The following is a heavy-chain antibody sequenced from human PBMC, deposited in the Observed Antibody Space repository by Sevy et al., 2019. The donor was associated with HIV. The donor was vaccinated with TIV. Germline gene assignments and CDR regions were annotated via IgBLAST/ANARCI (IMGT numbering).Heavy chain of an antibody. V-gene: IGHV4-4*07. CDR3: ARGGGGSGKNAFDI. D-gene: IGHD3-10*01. CDR1: GGSISSYY. CDR2: IYTSGST. J-gene: IGHJ3*02. Sequence: SETLSLTCTVSGGSISSYYWSWIRQPAGKGLEWFGRIYTSGSTNYNPSLKSRVTMSVDTSKNQFSLRLSSVTAADTAVYYCARGGGGSGKNAFDIWGQGTMVTVSS.